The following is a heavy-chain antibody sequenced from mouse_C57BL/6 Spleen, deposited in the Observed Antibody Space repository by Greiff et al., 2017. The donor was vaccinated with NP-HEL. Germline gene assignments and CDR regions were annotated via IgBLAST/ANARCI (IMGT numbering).Heavy chain of an antibody. V-gene: IGHV1-43*01. Sequence: EVKVEESGPELVKPGASVKISCKASGYSFTGYYMHWVKQSSEKSLEWIGEINPSTGGTSYNQKFKGKATLTVDKSSSTAYMQLKSLTSEDSAVYYCARKEIYYDYDDAMDYWGQGTSVTVSS. J-gene: IGHJ4*01. CDR2: INPSTGGT. CDR1: GYSFTGYY. CDR3: ARKEIYYDYDDAMDY. D-gene: IGHD2-4*01.